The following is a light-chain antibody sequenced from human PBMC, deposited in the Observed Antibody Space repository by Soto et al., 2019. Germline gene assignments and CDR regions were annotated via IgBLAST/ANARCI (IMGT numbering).Light chain of an antibody. Sequence: QSALTQPPSVSGAPGQRVTISCTGSSSNFGAGYEVHWYKQVPGAAPTLVIFNNLNRPSGVPERFSGSKSGTSASLVISGLQAEDEADYYCQSFDSSLRFYVFGSGTKLTVL. J-gene: IGLJ1*01. CDR1: SSNFGAGYE. CDR3: QSFDSSLRFYV. CDR2: NNL. V-gene: IGLV1-40*01.